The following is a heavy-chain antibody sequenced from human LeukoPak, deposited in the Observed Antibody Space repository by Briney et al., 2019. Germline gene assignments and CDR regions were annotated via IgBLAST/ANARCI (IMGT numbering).Heavy chain of an antibody. J-gene: IGHJ4*02. Sequence: GASVKVSCKASGYTFTSYDINWVRQAPGQGLEWMGRIIPILGIANYAQKFQGRVTITADKSTSTAYMELSSLRSEDTAVYHCARAPAPYSGYDPNMGDYWGQGTLVTVSS. V-gene: IGHV1-69*04. CDR3: ARAPAPYSGYDPNMGDY. CDR2: IIPILGIA. D-gene: IGHD5-12*01. CDR1: GYTFTSYD.